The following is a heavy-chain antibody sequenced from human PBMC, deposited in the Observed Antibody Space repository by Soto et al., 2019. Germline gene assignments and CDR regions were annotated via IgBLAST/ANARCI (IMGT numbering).Heavy chain of an antibody. J-gene: IGHJ4*01. V-gene: IGHV1-3*01. CDR2: INAGNGNT. CDR1: GYTFTSYA. CDR3: ANPVVAFF. D-gene: IGHD2-15*01. Sequence: GASVKVSCKASGYTFTSYAIHWVRQAPGQRLEWMGWINAGNGNTKYSQKFQGRVIITRDTSAGTAYMELRSLRSEDTAVYYCANPVVAFFWGQGTLVTGSS.